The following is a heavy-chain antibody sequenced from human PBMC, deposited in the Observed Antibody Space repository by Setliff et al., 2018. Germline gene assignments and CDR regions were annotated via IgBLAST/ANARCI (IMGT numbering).Heavy chain of an antibody. CDR1: GGFTSSFY. CDR3: ARDYQGGWFDP. V-gene: IGHV4-59*01. Sequence: SEILSLTCTISGGFTSSFYWSWIRQAPGKGLEWIGYVDHSGSTNFSPSLKSRGTISVDTSKTQVSLTLTSVTAADTAVYYCARDYQGGWFDPWGPGTLVTVSS. D-gene: IGHD3-16*01. CDR2: VDHSGST. J-gene: IGHJ5*02.